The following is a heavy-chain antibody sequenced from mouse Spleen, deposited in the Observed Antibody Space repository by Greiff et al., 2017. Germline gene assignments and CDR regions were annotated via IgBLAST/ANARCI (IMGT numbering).Heavy chain of an antibody. CDR2: ISSGGSYT. J-gene: IGHJ2*01. CDR3: ARSRYGFDY. Sequence: EVQRVESGGGLVKPGGSLKLSCAASGFTFSSYAMSWVRQSPEKRLEWVAEISSGGSYTYYPDTVTGRFTISRDNAKNTLYLEMSSLRSEDTAMYYCARSRYGFDYWGQGTTLTVSS. V-gene: IGHV5-9-4*01. D-gene: IGHD2-14*01. CDR1: GFTFSSYA.